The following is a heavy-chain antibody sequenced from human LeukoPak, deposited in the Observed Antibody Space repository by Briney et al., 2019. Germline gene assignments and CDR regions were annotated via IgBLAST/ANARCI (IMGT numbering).Heavy chain of an antibody. Sequence: GGSLRLSCADSGFTFSNYNMNWVRQAPGKAMEWVSSITSSGTYTFYADSVKGRFTISRDNAKNSLYLQMDSLGPEDTAVYYCARDWDNYLWSFDYWGQGTLVTVSS. V-gene: IGHV3-21*01. D-gene: IGHD3-10*01. CDR2: ITSSGTYT. J-gene: IGHJ4*02. CDR1: GFTFSNYN. CDR3: ARDWDNYLWSFDY.